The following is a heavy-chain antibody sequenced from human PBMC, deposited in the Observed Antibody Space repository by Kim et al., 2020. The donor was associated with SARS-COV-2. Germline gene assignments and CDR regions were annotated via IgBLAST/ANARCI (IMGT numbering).Heavy chain of an antibody. Sequence: GESLKISCKGSGYRFSNYWNSWMRQMPGKGLEWMGRLDPSESNSNYSPSFQGHVTLSADNSISTAYLQWSSLKASDTAMYYCARQGGLVDDGMDVWGQGTTVSVSS. J-gene: IGHJ6*01. CDR3: ARQGGLVDDGMDV. CDR1: GYRFSNYW. CDR2: LDPSESNS. V-gene: IGHV5-10-1*01. D-gene: IGHD2-15*01.